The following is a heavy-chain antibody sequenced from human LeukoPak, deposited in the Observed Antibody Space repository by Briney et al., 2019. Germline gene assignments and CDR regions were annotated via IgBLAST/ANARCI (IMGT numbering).Heavy chain of an antibody. Sequence: SETLSLTCNVSGGSISSYYWNWIRQPPGKGLEWIGYIYYSGSTNYNPSLKSRVTISVDTSKNQFSLKLSSVTAADTAVYYCARDGLGYCSGGSCYSLGFDYWGQGTLVTVSS. V-gene: IGHV4-59*12. CDR2: IYYSGST. CDR1: GGSISSYY. J-gene: IGHJ4*02. D-gene: IGHD2-15*01. CDR3: ARDGLGYCSGGSCYSLGFDY.